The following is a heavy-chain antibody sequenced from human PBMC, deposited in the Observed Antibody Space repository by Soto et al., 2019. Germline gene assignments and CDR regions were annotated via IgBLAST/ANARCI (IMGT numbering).Heavy chain of an antibody. V-gene: IGHV3-23*01. CDR2: ITGSGGGT. CDR1: GFTFSNYA. D-gene: IGHD6-19*01. Sequence: EVQLLESGGGLLQPGGSLRLSCTASGFTFSNYAMTWVRQAPGKGLEWVSTITGSGGGTYYADSVKGRFTISRDNSKNPLYLQMPHLSADDTAVYYCAKEMIASPVADSFDYWGQGNLVTVSS. J-gene: IGHJ4*02. CDR3: AKEMIASPVADSFDY.